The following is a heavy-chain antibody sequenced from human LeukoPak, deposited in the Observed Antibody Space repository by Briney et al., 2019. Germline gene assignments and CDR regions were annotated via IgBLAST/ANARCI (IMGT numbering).Heavy chain of an antibody. CDR1: GGSFRSYC. Sequence: PSETLSLTCTVSGGSFRSYCWSWIRQPPGKGLEWIGYIYTSGSTNYNPSLKSRVTMSVDTSKNQFSLKLSSVTAADTAVYYCARDRTDAFDIWGQGTMVTVSS. J-gene: IGHJ3*02. D-gene: IGHD3-22*01. CDR3: ARDRTDAFDI. V-gene: IGHV4-4*09. CDR2: IYTSGST.